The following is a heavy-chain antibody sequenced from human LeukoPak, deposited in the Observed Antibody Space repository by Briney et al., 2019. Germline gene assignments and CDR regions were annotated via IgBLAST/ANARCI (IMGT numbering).Heavy chain of an antibody. Sequence: SGESLKISCKGSGYSFTSYWIGWVRQMPGKGLEWMGIIYPGDSDTRYSPSFQGQVTISADRSISTAYLQWSSLKASDTAVYYCARQGGTSSSNWFDPWAREPWSPSPQ. CDR3: ARQGGTSSSNWFDP. V-gene: IGHV5-51*01. D-gene: IGHD6-6*01. CDR2: IYPGDSDT. CDR1: GYSFTSYW. J-gene: IGHJ5*02.